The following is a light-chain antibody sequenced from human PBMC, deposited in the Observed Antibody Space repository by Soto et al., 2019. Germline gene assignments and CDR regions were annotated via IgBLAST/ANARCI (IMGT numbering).Light chain of an antibody. J-gene: IGLJ1*01. V-gene: IGLV2-14*01. CDR1: SSDVGGYNY. CDR3: SSYTSSSTLEV. Sequence: QSVLTQPASVSGSPGQSITISCTGTSSDVGGYNYVSWYQQHPGKAPKLMIYEVSNRPSGVSNCFSGSKSGNTASLTISGLQAEDEADYYCSSYTSSSTLEVFGTGTKVTVL. CDR2: EVS.